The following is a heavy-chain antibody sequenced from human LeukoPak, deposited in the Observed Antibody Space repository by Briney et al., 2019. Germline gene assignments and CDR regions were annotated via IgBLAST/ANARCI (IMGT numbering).Heavy chain of an antibody. CDR1: GGSISSYY. D-gene: IGHD3-3*01. CDR2: IYYSGST. Sequence: SETLSLTCTVSGGSISSYYWSWIRQPPGKGLEWIGYIYYSGSTNYNPSLKSRVTISVDTSKNQFSLKLSSVTAADTAVYYCARELRGHDFWSGYSPGNWFDPWGQGTLVTVSS. J-gene: IGHJ5*02. CDR3: ARELRGHDFWSGYSPGNWFDP. V-gene: IGHV4-59*01.